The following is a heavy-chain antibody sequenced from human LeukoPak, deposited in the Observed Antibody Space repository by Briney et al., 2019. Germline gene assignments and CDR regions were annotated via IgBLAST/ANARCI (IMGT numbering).Heavy chain of an antibody. CDR3: ARRGTGHGMDV. CDR2: INNDGSSA. V-gene: IGHV3-74*01. Sequence: GGSLRLSCAASGFTFNNYWIHWVRQVPGKGLVWVSRINNDGSSASYVDSVKGRFTISGDNAKNTLFLQMNSLRAEDTAVYYCARRGTGHGMDVWGQGTTVIVSS. D-gene: IGHD1-1*01. CDR1: GFTFNNYW. J-gene: IGHJ6*02.